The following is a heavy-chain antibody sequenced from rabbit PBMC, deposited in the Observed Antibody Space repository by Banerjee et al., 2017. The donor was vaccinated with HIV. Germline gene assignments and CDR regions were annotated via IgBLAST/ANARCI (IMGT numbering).Heavy chain of an antibody. CDR2: IYTGDGSI. J-gene: IGHJ4*01. CDR3: ARGDAGSSGNTYFGL. CDR1: GFSFSNKYV. V-gene: IGHV1S45*01. D-gene: IGHD8-1*01. Sequence: QEQLEESGGDLVKPEGSLTLTCTASGFSFSNKYVMCWVRQAPGKGLEWIGCIYTGDGSIYYASWAKGRFTISKTSWTTVTLQMTSLTAADTATYFCARGDAGSSGNTYFGLWGPGTLVTVS.